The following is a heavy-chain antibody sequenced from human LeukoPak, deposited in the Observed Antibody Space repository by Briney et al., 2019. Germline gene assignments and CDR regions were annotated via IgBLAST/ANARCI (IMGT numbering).Heavy chain of an antibody. CDR1: GGTFSSYA. V-gene: IGHV1-69*01. J-gene: IGHJ6*02. CDR2: IIPIFGTA. D-gene: IGHD6-13*01. Sequence: ASVKVSCKASGGTFSSYAISWVRQAPGQGLEWMGGIIPIFGTANYAQKFQGRVTITADESTSTAYMELSSLRSEDTAVYYCARCSIAAAAPERYGMDVWGQGTTVTVSS. CDR3: ARCSIAAAAPERYGMDV.